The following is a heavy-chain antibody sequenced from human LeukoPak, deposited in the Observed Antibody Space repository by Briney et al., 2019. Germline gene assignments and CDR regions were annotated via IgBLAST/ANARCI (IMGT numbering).Heavy chain of an antibody. Sequence: ASVKVSCKASGYTFTGYYMHWVRQAPGQGLEWMGWINLNSGGTNYAQKFQGRVTMTRDTSISTAYMELSRLRSDDTAVYYCARDTVVYYMDVWGKGTTVTVSS. CDR2: INLNSGGT. J-gene: IGHJ6*03. CDR1: GYTFTGYY. V-gene: IGHV1-2*02. CDR3: ARDTVVYYMDV.